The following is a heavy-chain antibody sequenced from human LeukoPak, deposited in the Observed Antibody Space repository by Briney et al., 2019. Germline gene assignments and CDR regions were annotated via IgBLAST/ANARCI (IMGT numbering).Heavy chain of an antibody. D-gene: IGHD2-15*01. J-gene: IGHJ6*02. CDR1: GYTFTGYY. CDR2: INPNSGGT. V-gene: IGHV1-2*02. Sequence: ALVTVSCKASGYTFTGYYMHWVRQAPGQGLEWMGWINPNSGGTNYAQKFQGRVTMTRDTSISTAYMELSRLRSDDTAVYYCARTMRYCSGGSCYAEGSYGMDVWGQGTTVTVSS. CDR3: ARTMRYCSGGSCYAEGSYGMDV.